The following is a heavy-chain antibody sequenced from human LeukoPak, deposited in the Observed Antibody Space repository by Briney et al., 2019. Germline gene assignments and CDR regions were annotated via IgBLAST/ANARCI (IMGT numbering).Heavy chain of an antibody. Sequence: SSETLSLTCTVSGDSITNTYYYWGWIRQSPGKGLEWIGTFHSGGSTYFSPSLKNRLTISVDTSKNQFSLRLSSVTAADTAVYYCARPAVRDYVWGSYPDWGQGTLVTVSS. CDR2: FHSGGST. D-gene: IGHD3-16*02. J-gene: IGHJ4*02. CDR3: ARPAVRDYVWGSYPD. V-gene: IGHV4-39*01. CDR1: GDSITNTYYY.